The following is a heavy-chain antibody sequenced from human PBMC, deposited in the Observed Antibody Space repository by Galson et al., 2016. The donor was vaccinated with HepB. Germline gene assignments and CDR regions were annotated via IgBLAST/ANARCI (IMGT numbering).Heavy chain of an antibody. Sequence: TLSLTCAVSGASIRGYYCAWIRQPPGKGLEWIGYIYYSRNTNYNPSLRSRVTISADTSKNQFSLNLRSVTAADSAVYYCAAGYNWDYWGQGSLVTVSS. D-gene: IGHD1-20*01. V-gene: IGHV4-59*01. CDR3: AAGYNWDY. CDR2: IYYSRNT. J-gene: IGHJ4*02. CDR1: GASIRGYY.